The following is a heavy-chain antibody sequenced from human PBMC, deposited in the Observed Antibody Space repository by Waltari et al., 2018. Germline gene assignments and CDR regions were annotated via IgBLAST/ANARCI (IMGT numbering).Heavy chain of an antibody. CDR1: GGSFSGYY. CDR3: ARSPSPSYYYYYYMDV. J-gene: IGHJ6*03. CDR2: INHSGST. V-gene: IGHV4-34*01. Sequence: QVQLQQWGAGLLKPSETLSLTCAVYGGSFSGYYWSWIRQPPGKGLEWIGEINHSGSTNYNPSLKSRVTISVDTSKNQFSLKLSSVTAADTALYYCARSPSPSYYYYYYMDVWGKGTTVTISS.